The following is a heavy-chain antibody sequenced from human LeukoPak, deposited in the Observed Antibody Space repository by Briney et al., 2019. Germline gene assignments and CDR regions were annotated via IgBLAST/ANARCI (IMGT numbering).Heavy chain of an antibody. CDR3: ARVSNYGSGSYYRRRQSFDY. CDR2: IYYSGST. Sequence: KPSETLSLTCTVSGGSISSSSYYWGWIRQPPGKGLEWIGSIYYSGSTYYNPSLKSRVTISVDTSKNQFSLKLSSVTAADTAVYYCARVSNYGSGSYYRRRQSFDYWGQGTLVTVSS. V-gene: IGHV4-39*01. J-gene: IGHJ4*02. D-gene: IGHD3-10*01. CDR1: GGSISSSSYY.